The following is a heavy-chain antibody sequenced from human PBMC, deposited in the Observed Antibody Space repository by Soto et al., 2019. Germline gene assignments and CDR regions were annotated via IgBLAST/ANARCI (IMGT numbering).Heavy chain of an antibody. CDR2: ISYDGSNK. J-gene: IGHJ4*02. D-gene: IGHD6-6*01. Sequence: QVQLVESGGGVVQPGRSLRLSCAASGFTFSSYGMHWVRQAPGKGLEWVAVISYDGSNKYYADSVKGRFTISRDNSKNTLYLQMDSLGGEDTAVYYCARHSSSSGGSFDYWGQGTLVTVSS. CDR3: ARHSSSSGGSFDY. CDR1: GFTFSSYG. V-gene: IGHV3-30*03.